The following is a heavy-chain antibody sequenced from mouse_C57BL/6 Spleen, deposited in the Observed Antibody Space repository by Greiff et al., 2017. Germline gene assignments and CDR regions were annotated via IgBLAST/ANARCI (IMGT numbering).Heavy chain of an antibody. Sequence: EVMLVESGGGLVKPGGSLKLSCAASGFTFSDYGMHWVRQAPEKGLEWVAYISSGSSIIYYADTVKGRFTISRDNAKNTLFLQMTSLRSEDTAMYYCANYDYDVGYAMDYWGQGTSVTVSS. J-gene: IGHJ4*01. D-gene: IGHD2-4*01. CDR1: GFTFSDYG. CDR2: ISSGSSII. V-gene: IGHV5-17*01. CDR3: ANYDYDVGYAMDY.